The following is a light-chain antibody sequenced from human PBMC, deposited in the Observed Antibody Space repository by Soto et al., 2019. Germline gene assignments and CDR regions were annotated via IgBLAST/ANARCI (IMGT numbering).Light chain of an antibody. Sequence: NVLTQSPGTLSLSPGEGATLSCRASQSISSNYLAWYHQKPGQAPRLLIYGASSRATDIPDRFRGSGSGRDFLLNISRLEPEDSGVYYCQQYSSSPRTFGQGTKVDI. CDR3: QQYSSSPRT. CDR1: QSISSNY. J-gene: IGKJ1*01. V-gene: IGKV3-20*01. CDR2: GAS.